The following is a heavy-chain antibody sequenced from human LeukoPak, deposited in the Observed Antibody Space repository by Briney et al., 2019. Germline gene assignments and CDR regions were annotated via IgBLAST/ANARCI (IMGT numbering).Heavy chain of an antibody. V-gene: IGHV4-59*08. CDR2: IHYSGST. CDR3: ASQGF. J-gene: IGHJ4*02. CDR1: GGSINNYS. Sequence: SETLSLTCTVSGGSINNYSWSWIRQPPGKGLEWIGYIHYSGSTNYNPSLKSRVTMSVDTSKNQFSLRLTSVTAADTAVHYCASQGFWGQGTLVTVSS.